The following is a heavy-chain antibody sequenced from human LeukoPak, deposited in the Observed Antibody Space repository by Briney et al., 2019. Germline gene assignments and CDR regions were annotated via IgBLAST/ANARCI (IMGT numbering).Heavy chain of an antibody. V-gene: IGHV1-18*01. CDR1: GYTFTSYG. Sequence: ASVKVSCKASGYTFTSYGISWVRQAPGQGLEWMGWISAYNGNTNYAQKLQGRVTMTTDTSTSTAYMELRSLRSDDTAVYYCARVMVAAAGAGVYYMGVWGKGTTVTVSS. D-gene: IGHD6-13*01. CDR3: ARVMVAAAGAGVYYMGV. CDR2: ISAYNGNT. J-gene: IGHJ6*03.